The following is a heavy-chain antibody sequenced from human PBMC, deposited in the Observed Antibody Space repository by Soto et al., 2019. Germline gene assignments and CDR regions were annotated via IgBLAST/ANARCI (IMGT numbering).Heavy chain of an antibody. V-gene: IGHV3-30*18. CDR1: GFTFSSYG. CDR2: ISYDGSNK. D-gene: IGHD2-15*01. J-gene: IGHJ6*02. Sequence: GGSLRLSCAASGFTFSSYGMHWVRQAPGKGLEGVAVISYDGSNKYYADSVKGRFTISRDNSKNTLYLQMNSLRAEDTAVYYCAKDGYCSGGSCYATAYYYYGMDVWGQGTTVTVSS. CDR3: AKDGYCSGGSCYATAYYYYGMDV.